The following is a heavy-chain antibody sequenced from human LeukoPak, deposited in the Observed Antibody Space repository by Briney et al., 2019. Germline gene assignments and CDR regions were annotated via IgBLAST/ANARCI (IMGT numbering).Heavy chain of an antibody. CDR3: ALSPGIVSAAFXI. CDR2: ISYDGSNK. J-gene: IGHJ3*02. V-gene: IGHV3-30*04. Sequence: PGGSLRLSCAASGFTFSSYAMHWVRQAPGKGLEWVAVISYDGSNKYYAESVKGRFTISRDNSKNTLYLQMNSLRAEDTAVYYCALSPGIVSAAFXIWGXXTMVTVSS. D-gene: IGHD3-16*02. CDR1: GFTFSSYA.